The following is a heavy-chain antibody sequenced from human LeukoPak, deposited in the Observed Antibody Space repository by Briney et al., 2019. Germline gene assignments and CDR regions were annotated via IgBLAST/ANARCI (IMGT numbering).Heavy chain of an antibody. CDR3: ARTYGAWAYYFDY. CDR1: GGSISSSSYY. D-gene: IGHD3-10*01. J-gene: IGHJ4*02. Sequence: SETLSLTCTVSGGSISSSSYYWGWIRQPPGKGLEWIGSIYYSGSTYYNPSLKSRVTISVDTPKNQFSLKLSSVTAADTAVYSCARTYGAWAYYFDYWGQGTLVTVSS. V-gene: IGHV4-39*01. CDR2: IYYSGST.